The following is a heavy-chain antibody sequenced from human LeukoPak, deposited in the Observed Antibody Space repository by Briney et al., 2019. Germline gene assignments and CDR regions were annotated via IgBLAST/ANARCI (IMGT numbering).Heavy chain of an antibody. D-gene: IGHD5-24*01. CDR1: GGSFSRYY. CDR2: IDHRGDT. V-gene: IGHV4-34*01. J-gene: IGHJ4*02. Sequence: SETLSLTCAVYGGSFSRYYWSWIRQSPGKGLEWIAEIDHRGDTNYNPSVKSRVTISVDTSKNQFSLKVRSLSAADTALYYCARGATISETGYFDYWGQGTLVTVSS. CDR3: ARGATISETGYFDY.